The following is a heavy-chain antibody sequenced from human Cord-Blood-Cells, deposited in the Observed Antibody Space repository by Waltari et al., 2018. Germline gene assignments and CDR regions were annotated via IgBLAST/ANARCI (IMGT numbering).Heavy chain of an antibody. Sequence: QVQLVESGGGVVQPGRSLRLSCAASGFTFSSYGMHWVRQAPGKGLEWVAVISYDGRNKYYADSGKGRFTISRDNSKNTLYLQMNSLRAEDTAVYYCAKDRDESSSYYFQHWGQGTLVTVSS. CDR2: ISYDGRNK. J-gene: IGHJ1*01. CDR1: GFTFSSYG. V-gene: IGHV3-30*18. CDR3: AKDRDESSSYYFQH. D-gene: IGHD6-6*01.